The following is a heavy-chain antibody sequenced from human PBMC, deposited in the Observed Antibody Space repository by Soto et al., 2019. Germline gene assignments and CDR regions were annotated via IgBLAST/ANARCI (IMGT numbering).Heavy chain of an antibody. CDR3: ARSSSGWSYSFDY. CDR1: GFTFSSYG. V-gene: IGHV3-30*03. CDR2: ISYDGSNK. D-gene: IGHD6-19*01. J-gene: IGHJ4*02. Sequence: ESGGGVVQPGRSLRLSCAASGFTFSSYGMHWVRQAPGKGLEWVAVISYDGSNKYYADSVKGRFTISRDNSKNTLYLQMNSLRAEDTAVYYCARSSSGWSYSFDYWGQGTLVTVSS.